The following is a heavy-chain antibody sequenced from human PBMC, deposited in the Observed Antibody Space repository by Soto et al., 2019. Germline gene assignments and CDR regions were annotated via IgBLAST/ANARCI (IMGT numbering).Heavy chain of an antibody. CDR2: IIPIFGTA. Sequence: GASVKVSCKASGGTFSSYAISWVRQAPGQGLEWMGGIIPIFGTANYAQKFQGRVTITADESTSTAYMERSSLRSEDTAVYYCARDIGGYYYDSSGYQNWFDPWGQGTLVTVSS. CDR1: GGTFSSYA. CDR3: ARDIGGYYYDSSGYQNWFDP. D-gene: IGHD3-22*01. V-gene: IGHV1-69*13. J-gene: IGHJ5*02.